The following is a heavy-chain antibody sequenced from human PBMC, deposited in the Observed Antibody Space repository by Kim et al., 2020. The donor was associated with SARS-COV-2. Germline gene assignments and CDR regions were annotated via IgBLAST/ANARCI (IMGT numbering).Heavy chain of an antibody. CDR3: ARGPLITAAGMV. Sequence: GGSLRLSCAASGFSFSDYYMSWIRQAPGKGLEWLSYISESGSSTIYASSVKGRFTISRDNGKNTLYLQMNSLRAEDTALYYCARGPLITAAGMVWGQGNL. CDR1: GFSFSDYY. V-gene: IGHV3-11*04. CDR2: ISESGSST. J-gene: IGHJ4*02. D-gene: IGHD6-13*01.